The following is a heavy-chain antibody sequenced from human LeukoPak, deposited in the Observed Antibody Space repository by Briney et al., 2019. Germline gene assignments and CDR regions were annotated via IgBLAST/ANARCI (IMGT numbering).Heavy chain of an antibody. CDR3: AKDKDYDFWSGYFDY. J-gene: IGHJ4*02. CDR2: ISWNSGSI. CDR1: AFTFDDYA. Sequence: GGSLRLSCAASAFTFDDYAMHWVRQAPGKGLEWVSGISWNSGSIGYADSVKGRFTISRDNAKNSLYLQMNSLRAEDMALYYCAKDKDYDFWSGYFDYWGQGTLVTVSS. V-gene: IGHV3-9*03. D-gene: IGHD3-3*01.